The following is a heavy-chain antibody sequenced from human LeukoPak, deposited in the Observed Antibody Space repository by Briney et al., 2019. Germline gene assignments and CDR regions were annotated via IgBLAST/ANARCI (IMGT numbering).Heavy chain of an antibody. CDR1: GFTFDDYA. Sequence: GRSLRLSCAASGFTFDDYAMHWVRQAPGKGLEWVSGISWNSGSIGYADSVKGRFTISRDNAKNSLYLQMNSLRAEDMAVYYCARGMVRGVIDFLDYWGQGTLVTVSS. CDR3: ARGMVRGVIDFLDY. J-gene: IGHJ4*02. V-gene: IGHV3-9*03. D-gene: IGHD3-10*01. CDR2: ISWNSGSI.